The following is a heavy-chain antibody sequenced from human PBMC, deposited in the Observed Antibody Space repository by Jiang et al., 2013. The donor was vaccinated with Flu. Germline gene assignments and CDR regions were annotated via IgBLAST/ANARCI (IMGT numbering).Heavy chain of an antibody. CDR1: GDPINSHH. CDR3: ASSRAGGGSVDF. V-gene: IGHV4-4*07. J-gene: IGHJ4*02. CDR2: LQSSGKI. D-gene: IGHD2-15*01. Sequence: LLKPSETLSLTCTISGDPINSHHWSWIRQPAGKGLEWVGRLQSSGKIDYNPSLKSRITLSVDTSNNQFSLQMTSVTAADAAIYYCASSRAGGGSVDFWGQGTLVTVSS.